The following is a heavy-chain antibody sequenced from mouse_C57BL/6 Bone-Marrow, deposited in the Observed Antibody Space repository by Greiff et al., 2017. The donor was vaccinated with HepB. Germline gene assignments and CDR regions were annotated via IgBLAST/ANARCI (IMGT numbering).Heavy chain of an antibody. V-gene: IGHV1-59*01. CDR1: GYTFTSYW. Sequence: QVQLQQPGAELVRPGTSVKLSCKASGYTFTSYWMHWVKQRPGQGLEWIGVIDPSDSYTNYNQKFKGKATLTVDTSSSTAYMQLSSLTSEDSAVYYCAQFFYYYGTHWGQGTTLTVSS. D-gene: IGHD1-1*01. J-gene: IGHJ2*01. CDR2: IDPSDSYT. CDR3: AQFFYYYGTH.